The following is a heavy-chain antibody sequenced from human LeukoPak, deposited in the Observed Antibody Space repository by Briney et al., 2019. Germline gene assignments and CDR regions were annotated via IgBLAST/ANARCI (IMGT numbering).Heavy chain of an antibody. Sequence: PSETLSLTCTVSGGSISSYYWSWIRQPPGKGLEWIGYIYYSGSTNYNPSLKRRVTISVDTSKNQFSLKLSSVTAADTAVYYCASGYYDSSGYYAFDIWGQGTMVTVSS. V-gene: IGHV4-59*01. CDR1: GGSISSYY. CDR3: ASGYYDSSGYYAFDI. CDR2: IYYSGST. D-gene: IGHD3-22*01. J-gene: IGHJ3*02.